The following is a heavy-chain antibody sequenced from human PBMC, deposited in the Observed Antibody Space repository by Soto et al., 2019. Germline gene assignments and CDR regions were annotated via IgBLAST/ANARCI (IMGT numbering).Heavy chain of an antibody. CDR1: GFTVSSNY. J-gene: IGHJ6*02. CDR3: ARARPYHYYYGMDV. CDR2: IYSGGST. Sequence: GGSLRLSCAASGFTVSSNYMSWVRQAPGKGLEWVSVIYSGGSTYYADSVKGRFTISRDNSKNTLYLQMNSLRAEDTAVYYCARARPYHYYYGMDVWGQGTTVTVSS. V-gene: IGHV3-53*01.